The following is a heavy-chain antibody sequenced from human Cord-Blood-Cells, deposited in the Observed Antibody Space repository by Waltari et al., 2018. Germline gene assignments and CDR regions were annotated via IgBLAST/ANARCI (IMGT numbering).Heavy chain of an antibody. V-gene: IGHV1-2*04. J-gene: IGHJ3*02. Sequence: QVQLVQSGAEVKKPRPSVKVSCKASGYPLTGYYMHWVRQAPGQGLEWMGWINPNSGGTNYAQKFQGWVTMTRDTSISTAYMELSRLRSDDTAVYYCARGDPVTDAFDIWGQGTMVTVSS. CDR2: INPNSGGT. CDR1: GYPLTGYY. D-gene: IGHD4-17*01. CDR3: ARGDPVTDAFDI.